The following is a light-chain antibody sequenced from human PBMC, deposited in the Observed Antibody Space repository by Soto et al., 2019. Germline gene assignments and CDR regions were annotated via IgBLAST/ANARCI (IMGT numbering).Light chain of an antibody. J-gene: IGLJ3*02. V-gene: IGLV1-47*01. CDR1: SSNIGSKY. Sequence: QSVLTQPPSASGTPGQRVTISCSGSSSNIGSKYVYWYQQLPGTAPKLLIYRNDQRPSGVPDRFSGSKSGTSASLAISGLRSEDEADYYCAAWDGSLRGWVFGGGTKLTVL. CDR2: RND. CDR3: AAWDGSLRGWV.